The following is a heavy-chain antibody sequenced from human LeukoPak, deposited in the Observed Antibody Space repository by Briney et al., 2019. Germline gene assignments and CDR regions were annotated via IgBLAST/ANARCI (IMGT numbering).Heavy chain of an antibody. CDR3: ARGAGNTVSTRFFDY. V-gene: IGHV3-53*01. CDR1: GFTVSRNY. CDR2: IYGGGSK. J-gene: IGHJ4*02. D-gene: IGHD5/OR15-5a*01. Sequence: GGSLRLSCAVSGFTVSRNYMNWVRQAPGKGLEWVSVIYGGGSKYYADSVKGRFTISRDNSKSTLYLQMNSLRAEDTAVYYCARGAGNTVSTRFFDYWGQGTLVTVSS.